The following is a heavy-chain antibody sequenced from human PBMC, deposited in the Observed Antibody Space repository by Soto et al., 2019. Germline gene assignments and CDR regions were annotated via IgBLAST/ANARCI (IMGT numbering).Heavy chain of an antibody. J-gene: IGHJ4*02. Sequence: GGSLRLSCAASGFTFDDYAMHWVRQAPGKGLEWVSGISWNGGSIGYADSVKGRFTISRDNAKNSLYLQMNSLRAEDTALYYCTKARGGGVVVVAATFDFWGQGTLVTVSS. CDR1: GFTFDDYA. V-gene: IGHV3-9*01. CDR2: ISWNGGSI. CDR3: TKARGGGVVVVAATFDF. D-gene: IGHD2-15*01.